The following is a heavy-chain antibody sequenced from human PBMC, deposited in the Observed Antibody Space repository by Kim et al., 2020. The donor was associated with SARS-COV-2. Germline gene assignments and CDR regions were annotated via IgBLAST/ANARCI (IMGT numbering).Heavy chain of an antibody. Sequence: ADSGKGRFTISRDNSKNTLYLQMNSLRAEDTAVYYCAKDWGSWTGNAFDIWGQGTMVTVSS. J-gene: IGHJ3*02. CDR3: AKDWGSWTGNAFDI. D-gene: IGHD6-13*01. V-gene: IGHV3-23*01.